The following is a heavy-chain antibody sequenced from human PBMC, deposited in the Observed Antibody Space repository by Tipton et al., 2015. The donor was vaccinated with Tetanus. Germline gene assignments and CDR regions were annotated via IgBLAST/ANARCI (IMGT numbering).Heavy chain of an antibody. V-gene: IGHV3-74*01. J-gene: IGHJ4*02. D-gene: IGHD3-10*01. CDR1: GFTFSNYG. CDR2: INSDGSTT. CDR3: ARGIFNTPVRGVMIFDN. Sequence: SLRLSCAASGFTFSNYGMHWVRQAPGKGLIWVSRINSDGSTTSYADSVKGRFTISRDNAKNTLSLQMNSLRAEDTAVYYCARGIFNTPVRGVMIFDNWGQGTLVSVSS.